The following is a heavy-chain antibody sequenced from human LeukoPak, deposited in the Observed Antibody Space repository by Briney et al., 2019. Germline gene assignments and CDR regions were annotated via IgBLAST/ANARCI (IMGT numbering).Heavy chain of an antibody. V-gene: IGHV3-23*01. CDR1: GFPFSTYD. J-gene: IGHJ6*03. CDR3: AKGSCSSHICYYFYYMDV. Sequence: GGSLRLSCAASGFPFSTYDITWVRQAPGKALEWVSAIRVTDGSAYYADSVKGRFTISRDNSKNTLCLQMNSLRAEDTAKYYCAKGSCSSHICYYFYYMDVWGKGTTVTVSS. CDR2: IRVTDGSA. D-gene: IGHD2-2*01.